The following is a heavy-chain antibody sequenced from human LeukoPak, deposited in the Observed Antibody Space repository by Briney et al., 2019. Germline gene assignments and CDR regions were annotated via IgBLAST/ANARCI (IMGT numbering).Heavy chain of an antibody. J-gene: IGHJ3*02. CDR1: ADSFSSHY. CDR2: ISYIGST. CDR3: ASDLVTVTEGFDI. Sequence: SETLSLTCAVSADSFSSHYWTWIRQSPWTGLEWIGYISYIGSTNYNPSLKSRVTISIDTSKNQFSLKLRSVTAADTAVYYCASDLVTVTEGFDIWGQGTLVSVSS. V-gene: IGHV4-59*11. D-gene: IGHD4-17*01.